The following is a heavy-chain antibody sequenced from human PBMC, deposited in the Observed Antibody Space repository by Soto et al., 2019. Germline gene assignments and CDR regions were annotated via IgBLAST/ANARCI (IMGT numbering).Heavy chain of an antibody. V-gene: IGHV2-5*02. CDR2: IYWDDDK. CDR3: AHVYGGYDNFDY. CDR1: GFSLSTSGVG. Sequence: QITLKESGPTLVKPTQTLTLTCTFSGFSLSTSGVGVGWIRQPPGKALEWLALIYWDDDKRYSPSLKSRPTITTAPSKTQVVLTMTTMDPVDTATYYCAHVYGGYDNFDYWGQGTLVTVSS. J-gene: IGHJ4*02. D-gene: IGHD5-12*01.